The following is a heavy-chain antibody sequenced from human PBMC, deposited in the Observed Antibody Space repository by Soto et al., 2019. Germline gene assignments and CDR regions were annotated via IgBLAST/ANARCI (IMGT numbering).Heavy chain of an antibody. CDR2: FVPIVGTT. V-gene: IGHV1-69*01. J-gene: IGHJ4*02. D-gene: IGHD1-26*01. CDR1: GGTFSSYT. CDR3: AIGSTYSGEFEF. Sequence: VQLVQSGAEVKQPGSSVKVSCKASGGTFSSYTVTWVRQAPGQGLEWMGGFVPIVGTTDYSQNFQGRLTITADESAPRGYRELSSLTSDDTAIYYCAIGSTYSGEFEFWGQGTLVTVSS.